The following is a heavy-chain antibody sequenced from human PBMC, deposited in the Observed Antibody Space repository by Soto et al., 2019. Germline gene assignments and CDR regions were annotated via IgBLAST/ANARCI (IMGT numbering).Heavy chain of an antibody. CDR3: ARRTISRDFDF. CDR2: IYPGDSDT. D-gene: IGHD2-21*01. V-gene: IGHV5-51*01. CDR1: GYTFSDYW. J-gene: IGHJ4*02. Sequence: PGESLKISCKYSGYTFSDYWIDWVRQIPGKGLECLGIIYPGDSDTRYNHSFQGQVSISVDKSSNTAYLHWDSLKAYDTAIYDVARRTISRDFDFWGQGTQVTVPS.